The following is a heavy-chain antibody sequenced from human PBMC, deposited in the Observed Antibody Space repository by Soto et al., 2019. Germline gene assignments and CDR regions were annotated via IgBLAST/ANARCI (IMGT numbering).Heavy chain of an antibody. CDR3: ARGRYCLTGRYFPNWFDS. J-gene: IGHJ5*01. Sequence: QVQLLESGPGLVKPSQTLSLTCSVSGHSISTVDYFWAWVRQPPGQHLEYIGYIYKSATTYYNPSFESRVAISLDTSKSQFSLNVTSLTAADTTVYFCARGRYCLTGRYFPNWFDSWGQGTLVTVSS. V-gene: IGHV4-30-4*01. CDR1: GHSISTVDYF. CDR2: IYKSATT. D-gene: IGHD2-15*01.